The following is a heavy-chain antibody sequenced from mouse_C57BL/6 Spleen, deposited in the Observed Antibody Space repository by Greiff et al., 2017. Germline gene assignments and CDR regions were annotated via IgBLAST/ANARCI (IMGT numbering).Heavy chain of an antibody. V-gene: IGHV1-82*01. Sequence: QVQLQQSGPELVKPGASVKISCKASGYAFSSSWMNWVKQRPGKGLEWIGRIYPGDGNTNYNGKFKGKATLTADKSSSTAYMQLSSLTSEDSAVYFCAREPSREIIYYCNYEYFDYWGQGTTLTVSS. D-gene: IGHD2-1*01. J-gene: IGHJ2*01. CDR2: IYPGDGNT. CDR3: AREPSREIIYYCNYEYFDY. CDR1: GYAFSSSW.